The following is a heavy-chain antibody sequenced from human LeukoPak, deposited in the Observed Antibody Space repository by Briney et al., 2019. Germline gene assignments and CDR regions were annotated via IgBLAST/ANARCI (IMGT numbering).Heavy chain of an antibody. CDR2: ISSSSSTI. CDR1: GFTFSSHS. D-gene: IGHD3-22*01. V-gene: IGHV3-48*01. CDR3: AGGAYYYED. Sequence: GGSLRLSCAASGFTFSSHSMNWVRQAPGKGLEWVSYISSSSSTIYYADSVKGRFTISRDNAKNSLYLQMNSLRAEDTAVYYCAGGAYYYEDWGQGTLVTVSS. J-gene: IGHJ4*02.